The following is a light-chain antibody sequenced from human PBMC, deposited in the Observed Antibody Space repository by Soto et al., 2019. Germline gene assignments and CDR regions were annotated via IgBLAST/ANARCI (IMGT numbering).Light chain of an antibody. J-gene: IGLJ1*01. CDR2: TSN. V-gene: IGLV1-44*01. Sequence: QSVLTQPPSGSGTPGQRVTISCSGSNSNVGNNKVNWYQQLPGTAPKLLIYTSNQRPSGVPDRFSGSKSGTSASLAISGLQSEDEADYYCAKWDDSLHGYVFGTGTKVTVL. CDR1: NSNVGNNK. CDR3: AKWDDSLHGYV.